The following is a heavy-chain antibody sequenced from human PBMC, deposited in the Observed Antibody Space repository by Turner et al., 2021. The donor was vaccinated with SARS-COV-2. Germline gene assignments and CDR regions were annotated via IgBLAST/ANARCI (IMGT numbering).Heavy chain of an antibody. D-gene: IGHD3-22*01. V-gene: IGHV4-39*01. CDR3: ATPSVSYDSSGYFHFDL. J-gene: IGHJ2*01. CDR2: SHSSGTA. Sequence: QLQLQESGPGLVKPSETLSLTCTVSGDSISSTTYYWGWIRQPPGKGLEWIGSSHSSGTAFYNPSLKSRFTISVDTSKNQFSLKLSSVTAADTAVYYCATPSVSYDSSGYFHFDLWGRGTLVTVSS. CDR1: GDSISSTTYY.